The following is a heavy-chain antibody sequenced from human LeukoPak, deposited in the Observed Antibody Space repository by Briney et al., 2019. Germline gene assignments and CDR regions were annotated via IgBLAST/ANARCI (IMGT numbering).Heavy chain of an antibody. Sequence: GGSLRLSCAGSGFTFSSYEMSWVRQAPGKGLEWVSYISKSGNNIYYGDSVKGRFTISRDNAKNSLYLQMNSLRAEDTAVYYCARSLYYGDDDNYFDYWGQGTLVTVSS. CDR3: ARSLYYGDDDNYFDY. J-gene: IGHJ4*02. CDR1: GFTFSSYE. V-gene: IGHV3-48*03. D-gene: IGHD3-3*01. CDR2: ISKSGNNI.